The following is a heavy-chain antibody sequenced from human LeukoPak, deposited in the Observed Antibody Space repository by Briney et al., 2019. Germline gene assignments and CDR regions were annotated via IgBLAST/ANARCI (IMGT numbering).Heavy chain of an antibody. V-gene: IGHV4-31*11. D-gene: IGHD4-17*01. CDR3: ARDRGRDYDYGDYLPLGYFDY. Sequence: SQTLSLTCAVSGGSISSGGYSWSWIRQPPGKGLEWIGYIYYSGSTYYNPSLKSRVTISVDTSKNQFSLKLSSVTAADTAVYYCARDRGRDYDYGDYLPLGYFDYWGQGTLVTVSS. CDR1: GGSISSGGYS. CDR2: IYYSGST. J-gene: IGHJ4*02.